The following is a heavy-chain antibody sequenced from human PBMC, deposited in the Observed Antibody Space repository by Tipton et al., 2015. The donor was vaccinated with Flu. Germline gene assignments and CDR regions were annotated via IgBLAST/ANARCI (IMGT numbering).Heavy chain of an antibody. CDR1: GGSISSFY. CDR2: MYSSGTT. CDR3: ARGSGSGTYMIFVF. V-gene: IGHV4-4*07. D-gene: IGHD3-10*01. Sequence: LRLSCTVSGGSISSFYWSWIRQPAGKGLEWIGRMYSSGTTKYNPSLKSRVTMSVDMTKNQFSLKLSSVTAADTAVYYCARGSGSGTYMIFVFWGQGTLVTVSS. J-gene: IGHJ4*02.